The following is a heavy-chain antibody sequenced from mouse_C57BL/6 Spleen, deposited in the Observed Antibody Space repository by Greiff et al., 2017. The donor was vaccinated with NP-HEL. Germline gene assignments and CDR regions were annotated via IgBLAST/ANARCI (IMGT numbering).Heavy chain of an antibody. J-gene: IGHJ2*01. V-gene: IGHV1-54*01. D-gene: IGHD2-4*01. CDR2: INPGSGGT. Sequence: VQLQQSGAELVRPGTSVKVSCKASGYAFTNYLIEWVKQRPGQGLEWIGVINPGSGGTNYNEKFKGKATLTADKSSSTAYMQLSSLTSEDSAVYFCARYEGVYDSRSYWGQGTTLTVSS. CDR3: ARYEGVYDSRSY. CDR1: GYAFTNYL.